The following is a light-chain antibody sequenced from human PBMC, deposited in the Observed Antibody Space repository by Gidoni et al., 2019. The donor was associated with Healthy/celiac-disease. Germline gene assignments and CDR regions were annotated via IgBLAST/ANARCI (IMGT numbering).Light chain of an antibody. CDR2: DAS. CDR3: QQYYNLPRT. CDR1: QDISNY. J-gene: IGKJ3*01. V-gene: IGKV1-33*01. Sequence: DIQLTQYPSSLSASVGDRVTITCQASQDISNYLNWYQQKPGKAPKLLIYDASNLETGVPSRFSGSGSGTDFTFTISSLQPEDIATYYCQQYYNLPRTFGPGTKVDIK.